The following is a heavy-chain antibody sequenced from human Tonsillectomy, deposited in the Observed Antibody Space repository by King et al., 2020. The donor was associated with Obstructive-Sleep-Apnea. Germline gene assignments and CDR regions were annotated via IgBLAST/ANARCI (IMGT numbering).Heavy chain of an antibody. D-gene: IGHD5-24*01. J-gene: IGHJ1*01. CDR1: GGSISSSSYY. CDR3: ANEMATITGEYFQH. CDR2: IYYSGST. Sequence: LQLQESGPGLVKPSETLSLTCTVSGGSISSSSYYWGWIRQPPGKGLEWIGSIYYSGSTYYNPSLKSQVTISVDTSKNQFSLKLSSVTAADTAVYYCANEMATITGEYFQHWGQGTLVTVSS. V-gene: IGHV4-39*07.